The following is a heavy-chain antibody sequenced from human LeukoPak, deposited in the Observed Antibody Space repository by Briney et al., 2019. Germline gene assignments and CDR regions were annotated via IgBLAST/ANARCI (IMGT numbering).Heavy chain of an antibody. CDR3: ARGPSFSNSLYYYYYYMDV. J-gene: IGHJ6*03. CDR2: ISPYNGDT. V-gene: IGHV1-18*01. Sequence: ASVKVSCKASGYTFTTYGISWVRHAPGQGLEWVGWISPYNGDTNYEQKLQGRVTMTTDTSTSTAYMELRSLRADDTAVYFCARGPSFSNSLYYYYYYMDVWAKGTAVTVSS. D-gene: IGHD4-11*01. CDR1: GYTFTTYG.